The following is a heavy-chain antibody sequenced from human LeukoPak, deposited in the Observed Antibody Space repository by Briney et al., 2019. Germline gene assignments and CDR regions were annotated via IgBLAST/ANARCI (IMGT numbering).Heavy chain of an antibody. V-gene: IGHV1-69*13. Sequence: GASVKVSCKASGGTFSSYAISWVRQAPGQGLEWMGGIIPIFCTANYAQKFQGRVTITADESTSTAYMELSSLRSEDTAVYYCAREYKRYQLLSYYFDYWGQGTLVTVSS. J-gene: IGHJ4*02. CDR3: AREYKRYQLLSYYFDY. CDR2: IIPIFCTA. D-gene: IGHD2-2*01. CDR1: GGTFSSYA.